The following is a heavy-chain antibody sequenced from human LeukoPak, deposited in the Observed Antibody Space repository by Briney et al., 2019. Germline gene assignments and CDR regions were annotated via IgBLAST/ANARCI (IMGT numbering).Heavy chain of an antibody. CDR1: GGTFSSYA. J-gene: IGHJ5*02. CDR3: ARSLFDWFDP. V-gene: IGHV1-2*02. CDR2: INPNSGGT. Sequence: GASVKVSCKASGGTFSSYAISWVRQAPGQGLEWMGWINPNSGGTNYAQKFQGRVTMTRDTSISTAYMELSRLRSDDTAVYYCARSLFDWFDPWGQGTLVTVSS. D-gene: IGHD3-3*01.